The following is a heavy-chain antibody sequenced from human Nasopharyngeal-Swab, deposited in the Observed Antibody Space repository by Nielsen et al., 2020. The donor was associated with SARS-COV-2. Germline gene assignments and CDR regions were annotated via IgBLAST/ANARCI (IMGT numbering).Heavy chain of an antibody. Sequence: GSLKISCAASGFSLSNYWMNWVRQAPGKGLEWVANIKQDGSERNYVDSVKGRFTISRDNAKNSLYLQMNTLRAEDTAIYYCSTSWNDPDVWGKGTTVTVSS. CDR2: IKQDGSER. CDR1: GFSLSNYW. V-gene: IGHV3-7*02. CDR3: STSWNDPDV. D-gene: IGHD1-1*01. J-gene: IGHJ6*03.